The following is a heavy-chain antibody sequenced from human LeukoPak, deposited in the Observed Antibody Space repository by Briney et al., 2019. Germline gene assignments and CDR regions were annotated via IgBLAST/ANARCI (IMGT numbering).Heavy chain of an antibody. CDR2: IYISGRT. CDR3: VRFSDSSGYYYERPLDY. J-gene: IGHJ4*02. V-gene: IGHV4-4*07. D-gene: IGHD3-22*01. Sequence: PSETLSLTCTVSGGSISRNYWSWVRQPAGKGLEWMGRIYISGRTKNNTCLTSRGTMSLETSKSQSPLKLNSVTAADTAVYYCVRFSDSSGYYYERPLDYWGQGTLVTVSS. CDR1: GGSISRNY.